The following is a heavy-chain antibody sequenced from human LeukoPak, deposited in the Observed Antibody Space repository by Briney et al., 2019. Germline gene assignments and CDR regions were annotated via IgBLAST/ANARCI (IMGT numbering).Heavy chain of an antibody. J-gene: IGHJ4*02. CDR1: GYTFTGYY. V-gene: IGHV1-2*02. CDR3: ASRKKNCGGDCLPFDY. D-gene: IGHD2-21*02. Sequence: EASLKVSCKASGYTFTGYYMHWVRQAPGQGLEWMGWINPNSGGTNYAQKFQGRVTMTRDTSISTAYMELSRLRSDDTAVYYCASRKKNCGGDCLPFDYWGQGTLVTVSS. CDR2: INPNSGGT.